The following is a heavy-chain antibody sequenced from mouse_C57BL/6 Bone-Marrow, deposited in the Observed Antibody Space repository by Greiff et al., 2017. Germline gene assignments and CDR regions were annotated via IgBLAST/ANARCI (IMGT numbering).Heavy chain of an antibody. Sequence: VQLQQPGAELVKPGASVKLSCKASGYTFTSSWMHWVKQRPGQGLEWIGMIHPNSGSTNYNEKCKSKATLTVDKSSSTAYMQLSSLTSEDSAVYYCARKRSNSYLDYWGQGTTLTVSS. J-gene: IGHJ2*01. CDR1: GYTFTSSW. CDR2: IHPNSGST. D-gene: IGHD2-5*01. CDR3: ARKRSNSYLDY. V-gene: IGHV1-64*01.